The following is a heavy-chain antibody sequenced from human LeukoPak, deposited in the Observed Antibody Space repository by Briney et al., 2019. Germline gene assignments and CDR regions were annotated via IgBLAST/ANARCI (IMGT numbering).Heavy chain of an antibody. Sequence: ASVKVSCKASGYTFTGYYMHWVRQAPGQGLEWMGWINPNSGGTNYAQKFQGRVTMTRDTSISTAYMELGRLRSDDTAVYYCARRDYYGSGSYYSHNWFDPWGQGTLVTVSS. CDR1: GYTFTGYY. D-gene: IGHD3-10*01. CDR3: ARRDYYGSGSYYSHNWFDP. V-gene: IGHV1-2*02. CDR2: INPNSGGT. J-gene: IGHJ5*02.